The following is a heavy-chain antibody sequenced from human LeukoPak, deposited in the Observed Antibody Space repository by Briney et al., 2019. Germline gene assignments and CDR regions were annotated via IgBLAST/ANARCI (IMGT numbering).Heavy chain of an antibody. D-gene: IGHD2/OR15-2a*01. V-gene: IGHV3-7*01. CDR2: INQEGSEK. J-gene: IGHJ4*02. CDR1: GFTFSSYW. CDR3: AAGGNIFDY. Sequence: GGSLRLSCVASGFTFSSYWMSRVRQAPGKGLEWVANINQEGSEKYYVDSVKGRFTISRDNAKNSLFLQMNSLRVEDTAVYYCAAGGNIFDYWGQGTLVTVSS.